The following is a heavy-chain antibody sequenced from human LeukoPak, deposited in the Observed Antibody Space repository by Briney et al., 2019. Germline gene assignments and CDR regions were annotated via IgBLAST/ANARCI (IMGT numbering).Heavy chain of an antibody. CDR3: AYCSGDSCYSRLDY. V-gene: IGHV3-23*01. CDR2: ISGSGGST. CDR1: GFTFSSYG. D-gene: IGHD2-15*01. Sequence: PGRSLRLSCAASGFTFSSYGMHWVRQAPGKGLEWVSGISGSGGSTYYADSVKGRFSFSRDNSKNTLYLQMNSLRVEDTAVYYCAYCSGDSCYSRLDYWGQGTLVTVSS. J-gene: IGHJ4*02.